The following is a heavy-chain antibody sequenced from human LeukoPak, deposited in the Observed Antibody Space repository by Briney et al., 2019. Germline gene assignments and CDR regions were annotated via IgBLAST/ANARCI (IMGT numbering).Heavy chain of an antibody. CDR3: AIWGADQNY. CDR1: GLTLSNYW. J-gene: IGHJ4*02. D-gene: IGHD3-16*01. CDR2: INPDGGEE. Sequence: GQSLRLSCAVSGLTLSNYWMNWVRQAPGKGLEWVANINPDGGEERYVDSVEGRFVISRDNAKNSLYLQMNSLRAEDTAVYYCAIWGADQNYWGQGTLVTVSS. V-gene: IGHV3-7*02.